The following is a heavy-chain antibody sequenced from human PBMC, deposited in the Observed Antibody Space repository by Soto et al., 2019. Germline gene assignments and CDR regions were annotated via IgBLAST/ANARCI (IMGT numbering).Heavy chain of an antibody. CDR3: ARMRGLGEISPYFDY. V-gene: IGHV4-59*01. D-gene: IGHD3-16*02. CDR1: GGSISDYQ. Sequence: QVQLQESGPGLVKPSETLSLTCSVSGGSISDYQWNWIRQPPGKGLEWIGYIYYSGRTNYSPSLKSWSNHSPGTVTEQVSLRVRFGTASGTGVYFLARMRGLGEISPYFDYWGQGALVTVSS. CDR2: IYYSGRT. J-gene: IGHJ4*02.